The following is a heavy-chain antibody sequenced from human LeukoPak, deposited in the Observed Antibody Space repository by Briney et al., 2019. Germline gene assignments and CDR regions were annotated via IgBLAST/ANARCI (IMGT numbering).Heavy chain of an antibody. CDR3: ARDAPKVPAAGVLAS. CDR1: GFTVSDNY. CDR2: MYSGGDT. J-gene: IGHJ5*02. Sequence: GGSLRLSCAASGFTVSDNYMSWVRQAPGKGLEWVSVMYSGGDTYYANSVKGRFTFSRDISKNTLYLQMNGLRTEGTAMYYCARDAPKVPAAGVLASWGQGTLVTVSS. D-gene: IGHD6-13*01. V-gene: IGHV3-53*01.